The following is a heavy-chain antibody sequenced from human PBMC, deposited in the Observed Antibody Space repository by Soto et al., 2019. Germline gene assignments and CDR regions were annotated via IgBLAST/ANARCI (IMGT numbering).Heavy chain of an antibody. V-gene: IGHV1-18*01. CDR3: ARGGSSWSAEYYQH. J-gene: IGHJ1*01. Sequence: QVQLVQSGAEVKKPGASVKVSCKASGYTFSNYGISWVRQAPGQGPEWMGWISGYNGNTNYAQTLQGRVTMTTDTSTSTAYMELRSLRSDDTAVYFCARGGSSWSAEYYQHWCQGTLVIVSS. CDR1: GYTFSNYG. CDR2: ISGYNGNT. D-gene: IGHD6-13*01.